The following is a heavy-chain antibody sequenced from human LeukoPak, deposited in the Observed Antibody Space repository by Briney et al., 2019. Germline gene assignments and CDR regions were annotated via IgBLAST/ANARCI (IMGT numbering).Heavy chain of an antibody. D-gene: IGHD3-22*01. CDR2: ISGSGGST. CDR3: AKDVGDSSGYYFND. CDR1: GFTFSSYG. V-gene: IGHV3-23*01. J-gene: IGHJ4*02. Sequence: PGGTLRLSCAASGFTFSSYGMSWVRQAPGKGLEWVSAISGSGGSTYYADSVKGRFTISRDNSKNTLYLQMNSLRAEDTALYYCAKDVGDSSGYYFNDWGQGTQVTVSS.